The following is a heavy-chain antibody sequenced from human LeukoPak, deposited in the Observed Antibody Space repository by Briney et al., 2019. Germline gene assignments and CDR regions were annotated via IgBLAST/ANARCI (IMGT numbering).Heavy chain of an antibody. CDR1: GGSFSGYY. Sequence: LSLTCAVYGGSFSGYYWSWIRQAPGKGLEWVSYISSSGSTIYYADSVKGRFTISRDNAKNSLYLQMNSLRAEDTAVYYCARDQYYYDSSGYLNWFDPWGQGTLVTVSS. CDR3: ARDQYYYDSSGYLNWFDP. V-gene: IGHV3-11*01. J-gene: IGHJ5*02. D-gene: IGHD3-22*01. CDR2: ISSSGSTI.